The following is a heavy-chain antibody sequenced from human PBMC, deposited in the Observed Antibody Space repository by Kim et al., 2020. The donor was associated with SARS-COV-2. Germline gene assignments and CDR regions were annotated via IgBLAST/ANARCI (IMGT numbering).Heavy chain of an antibody. D-gene: IGHD5-18*01. CDR2: ISYDGSNK. V-gene: IGHV3-30*18. J-gene: IGHJ4*02. CDR1: GFTFSSYG. Sequence: WGSLRLSCAASGFTFSSYGMHWVRQAPGKGLEWVAVISYDGSNKYYADSVKGRFTITRDNSKNTLYLQMNSLRAEDTAVYYCAKVWGYPASDYWGQGTLV. CDR3: AKVWGYPASDY.